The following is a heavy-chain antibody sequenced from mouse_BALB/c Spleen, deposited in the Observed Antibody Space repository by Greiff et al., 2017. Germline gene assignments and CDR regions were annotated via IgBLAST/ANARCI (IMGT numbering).Heavy chain of an antibody. CDR2: INPSSGYT. CDR3: ARDYDSSLWYFDV. V-gene: IGHV1-4*02. CDR1: GYTFTSYT. Sequence: VQLQQSAAELARPGASVKMSCKASGYTFTSYTTHWVKQRPGQGLEWIGYINPSSGYTEYNQKFKDKTTLTADKSSSTAYMQLSSLTSEDSAVYYCARDYDSSLWYFDVWGAGTTVTVSA. D-gene: IGHD1-1*01. J-gene: IGHJ1*01.